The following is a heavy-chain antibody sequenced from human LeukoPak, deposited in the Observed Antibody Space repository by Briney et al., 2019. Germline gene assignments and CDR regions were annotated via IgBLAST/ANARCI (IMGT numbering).Heavy chain of an antibody. D-gene: IGHD1-26*01. CDR3: ARDSGGYLRYYYYYMDV. Sequence: SETLSLTCSVSGGSINVYYWNWIRQSPGKGLEWIGSISYSGSTNYNPSLKSRVTISVDTSKNQFSLKLSSVTAADTAVYYCARDSGGYLRYYYYYMDVWGKGTTVTVSS. V-gene: IGHV4-59*01. CDR1: GGSINVYY. CDR2: ISYSGST. J-gene: IGHJ6*03.